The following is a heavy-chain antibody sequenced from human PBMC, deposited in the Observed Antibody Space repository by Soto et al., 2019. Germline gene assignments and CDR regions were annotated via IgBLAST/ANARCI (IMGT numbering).Heavy chain of an antibody. D-gene: IGHD1-7*01. Sequence: VGSLRLSCAASGFTFSSYSMNWVRQAPGKGLEWVSSISSSSSYIYYADSVKGRFTISRDNAKNSLYLQMNSLRAEDTAVYYCARDNWNYVYYYYYGMDVWGQGTTVTVSS. J-gene: IGHJ6*02. CDR3: ARDNWNYVYYYYYGMDV. CDR2: ISSSSSYI. CDR1: GFTFSSYS. V-gene: IGHV3-21*01.